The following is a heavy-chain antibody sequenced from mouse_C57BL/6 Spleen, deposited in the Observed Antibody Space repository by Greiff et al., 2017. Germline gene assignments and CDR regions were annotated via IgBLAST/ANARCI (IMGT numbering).Heavy chain of an antibody. J-gene: IGHJ3*01. D-gene: IGHD2-4*01. CDR2: ISSGSSTI. Sequence: EVKLMESGGGLVKPGGSLKLSCAASGFTFSDYGMHWVRQAPEKGLEWVAYISSGSSTIYYADTVKGRFTISRDNAKNTLFLQMTSLRSEDTAMYYCARRDYDASFAYWGQGTLVTVSA. V-gene: IGHV5-17*01. CDR3: ARRDYDASFAY. CDR1: GFTFSDYG.